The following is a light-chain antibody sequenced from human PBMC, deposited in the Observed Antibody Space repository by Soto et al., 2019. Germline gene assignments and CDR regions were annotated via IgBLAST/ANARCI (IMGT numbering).Light chain of an antibody. J-gene: IGKJ4*01. CDR2: WAS. CDR1: QSVFYSSNSQDF. CDR3: QQYYSTPLT. V-gene: IGKV4-1*01. Sequence: DIVLTQSPDSLAVSLGERATINCKSSQSVFYSSNSQDFLAWYQQKRGQPPKLLIYWASTRESGVPDRFSGSGSGTDFTLPISSLQAEGVAVYYCQQYYSTPLTFGGGTKVEIK.